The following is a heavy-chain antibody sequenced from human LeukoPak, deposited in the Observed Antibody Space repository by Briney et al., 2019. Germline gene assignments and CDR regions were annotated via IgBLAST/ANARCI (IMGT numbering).Heavy chain of an antibody. CDR1: GFTFSSYA. J-gene: IGHJ1*01. CDR2: ISGSGGST. V-gene: IGHV3-23*01. Sequence: GGSLRLSCAASGFTFSSYAMSWVRQAPGKGLEWVSAISGSGGSTCYADSVKGRFTISRDNSKNTLYLQMNSLRAEDTAVYYCAKDLAGVRRAEYFQHWGQGTLVTVSS. CDR3: AKDLAGVRRAEYFQH. D-gene: IGHD6-19*01.